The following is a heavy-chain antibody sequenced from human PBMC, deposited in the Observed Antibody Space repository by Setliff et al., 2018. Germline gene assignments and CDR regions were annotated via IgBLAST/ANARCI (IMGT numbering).Heavy chain of an antibody. CDR1: GGSISSSSYY. J-gene: IGHJ4*02. V-gene: IGHV4-39*07. D-gene: IGHD3-22*01. CDR3: ARESRYYYDNLGTLDY. Sequence: PSETLSLTCTVSGGSISSSSYYWGWIRQPPGKGLEWIGSIYYSGSTYYNPSLKSRVTISVDTSKNQFSLKLSSVTAADTAVYYCARESRYYYDNLGTLDYWGQGTLVTAPQ. CDR2: IYYSGST.